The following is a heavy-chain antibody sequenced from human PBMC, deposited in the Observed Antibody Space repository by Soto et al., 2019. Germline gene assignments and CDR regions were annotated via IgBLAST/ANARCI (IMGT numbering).Heavy chain of an antibody. CDR3: SRDPYHVLMMNAPNLYGMDV. Sequence: ASVKVSCKASGYTFTTYDISWVRQAPGQGLEWMGRISTYNGNTNYPQSLQGRLNLTTDTSTTTSYYEMRSLRSDDTAVYYCSRDPYHVLMMNAPNLYGMDVWGQGTTVTVSS. CDR2: ISTYNGNT. D-gene: IGHD2-8*01. J-gene: IGHJ6*02. CDR1: GYTFTTYD. V-gene: IGHV1-18*01.